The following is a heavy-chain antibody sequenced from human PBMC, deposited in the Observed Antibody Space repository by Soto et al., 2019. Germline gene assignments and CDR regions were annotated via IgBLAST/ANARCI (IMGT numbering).Heavy chain of an antibody. D-gene: IGHD3-3*01. CDR3: TTDSSITMFGVEGLGDGFTEN. V-gene: IGHV3-15*07. CDR1: GFTFSNAW. J-gene: IGHJ1*01. CDR2: IKSKTDGGTT. Sequence: EVQLVESGGGLVKPGGSLRLSCAASGFTFSNAWMNWVRQAPGKGLEWVGRIKSKTDGGTTDYAAPVKGRFTISRDDSKNTMNLQINSLNTVATAVYYCTTDSSITMFGVEGLGDGFTENWGQGTLVTVSS.